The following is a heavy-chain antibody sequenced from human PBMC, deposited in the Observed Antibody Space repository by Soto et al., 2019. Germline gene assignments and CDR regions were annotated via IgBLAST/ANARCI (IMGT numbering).Heavy chain of an antibody. J-gene: IGHJ5*02. CDR3: ARVGKQLAPRSVHNWFDP. CDR2: IYYSGST. Sequence: GPANTSETLSLTCTVSGGSISSYYWSWIRQPPGKGLEWIGYIYYSGSTNYNPSLKSRVTISVDTSKNQFSLKLSSVTAADTAVYYCARVGKQLAPRSVHNWFDPWGQGTLVTVSS. V-gene: IGHV4-59*01. D-gene: IGHD6-6*01. CDR1: GGSISSYY.